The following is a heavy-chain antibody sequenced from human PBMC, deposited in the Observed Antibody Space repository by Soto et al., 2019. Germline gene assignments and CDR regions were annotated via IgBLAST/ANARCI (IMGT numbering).Heavy chain of an antibody. D-gene: IGHD3-10*01. CDR3: ARVSWYYYGSGSYNWFDP. V-gene: IGHV4-59*01. CDR1: GGSISSYY. Sequence: SETLSLTCTVSGGSISSYYWSWIRQPPGKGLEWIGYIYYSGSTNYNPSLKSRVTISVDTSKNQFSLKLRSVTAADTAVYYCARVSWYYYGSGSYNWFDPWGQGTLVTVSS. J-gene: IGHJ5*02. CDR2: IYYSGST.